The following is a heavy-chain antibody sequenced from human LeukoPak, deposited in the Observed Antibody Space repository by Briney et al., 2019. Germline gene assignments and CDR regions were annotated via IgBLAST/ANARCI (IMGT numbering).Heavy chain of an antibody. CDR3: ARGVDTAMVSPLDY. D-gene: IGHD5-18*01. CDR2: IYYSGST. V-gene: IGHV4-38-2*02. J-gene: IGHJ4*02. Sequence: SETLSLTCTVSGYSISSSYYWGWIRPPPGKGLEWIGSIYYSGSTYYNPSLKSRVTISVDTSKNQFSLKLSSVTAADTAVYYCARGVDTAMVSPLDYWGQGTLVTVSS. CDR1: GYSISSSYY.